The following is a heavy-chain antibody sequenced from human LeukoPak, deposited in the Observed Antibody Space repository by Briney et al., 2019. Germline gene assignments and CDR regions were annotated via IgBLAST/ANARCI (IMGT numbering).Heavy chain of an antibody. CDR1: GFTFSSYA. J-gene: IGHJ4*02. D-gene: IGHD3-10*01. V-gene: IGHV3-23*01. CDR2: NSGSWGST. CDR3: AKAPSGSSSR. Sequence: PGRCLRLSRASSGFTFSSYALSGVPQAPGKGLEGVSANSGSWGSTYYADSVKGRFPNPRDNSKNTLHLQKNSLRAEDTAVYYCAKAPSGSSSRWGQGTLVTASS.